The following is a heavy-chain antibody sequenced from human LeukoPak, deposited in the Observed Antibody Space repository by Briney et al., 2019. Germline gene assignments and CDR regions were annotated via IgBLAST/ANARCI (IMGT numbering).Heavy chain of an antibody. J-gene: IGHJ4*02. D-gene: IGHD6-13*01. CDR3: ARGRAPGAAAGILDY. CDR2: INNSGST. CDR1: GVSFSSYY. Sequence: PAGTLTLTCAAYGVSFSSYYWRWIRQPPGKGLEWVWEINNSGSTNYNPSLESRVAISVDTSKNQFSLKLSTVTAADTAVYYCARGRAPGAAAGILDYWGQGTLVTVSS. V-gene: IGHV4-34*01.